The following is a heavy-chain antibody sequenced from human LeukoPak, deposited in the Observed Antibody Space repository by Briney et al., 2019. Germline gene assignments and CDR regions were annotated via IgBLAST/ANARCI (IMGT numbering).Heavy chain of an antibody. J-gene: IGHJ3*02. CDR2: ITSSSSSM. D-gene: IGHD2/OR15-2a*01. V-gene: IGHV3-48*01. CDR3: ARVGVYGAFDI. Sequence: GGSLRLSCAASGFTFSSYSMNWVRQAPGKGLEWISYITSSSSSMYYADSVKGRFTISRDNSKNTLYLQMNSLRAEDTAVYYCARVGVYGAFDIWGQGTMVTVSS. CDR1: GFTFSSYS.